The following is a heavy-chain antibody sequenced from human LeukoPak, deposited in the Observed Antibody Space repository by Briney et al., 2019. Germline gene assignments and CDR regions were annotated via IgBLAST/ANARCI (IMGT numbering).Heavy chain of an antibody. J-gene: IGHJ4*02. V-gene: IGHV4-59*01. CDR3: ARERGAMDS. CDR2: IYYSGST. Sequence: SETLSLTCIVSVGSIRSDYWSWIRRPPGKGLEWIGYIYYSGSTNYNPSLKSRVTISVDTSKNPFSLKLNSVTAADTAVYFCARERGAMDSWGQGTLVTVSS. CDR1: VGSIRSDY. D-gene: IGHD3-16*01.